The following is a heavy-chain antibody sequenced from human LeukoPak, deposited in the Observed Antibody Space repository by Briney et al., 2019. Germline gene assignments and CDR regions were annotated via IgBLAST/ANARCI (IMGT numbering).Heavy chain of an antibody. J-gene: IGHJ6*02. D-gene: IGHD4-17*01. CDR2: ISYDGSNK. CDR3: ARTVYGDYVEAGMDV. CDR1: GFTFSSYA. V-gene: IGHV3-30*04. Sequence: PGGSLRLSCAASGFTFSSYAMHWVRQAPGKGLEWVAVISYDGSNKYYADSVKGRFTISRDNSKNTLYLQMNSLRAEDTAVYYCARTVYGDYVEAGMDVWGQGTTVTVSS.